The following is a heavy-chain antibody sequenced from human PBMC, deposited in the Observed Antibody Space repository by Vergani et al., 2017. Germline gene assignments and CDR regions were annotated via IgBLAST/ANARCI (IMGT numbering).Heavy chain of an antibody. CDR3: ARDGLYSSSH. J-gene: IGHJ4*02. Sequence: QVQLQESGPGLVKPSETLYLTCTVSGGPVSSGSYYWGWIRQPPGKGLEWIGYIYYSGSTNYNPSRKSRVTISVDTSKNQFSLKLSSVTAAGTAVYYCARDGLYSSSHWGQGPLVTVSS. CDR1: GGPVSSGSYY. CDR2: IYYSGST. V-gene: IGHV4-61*01. D-gene: IGHD6-6*01.